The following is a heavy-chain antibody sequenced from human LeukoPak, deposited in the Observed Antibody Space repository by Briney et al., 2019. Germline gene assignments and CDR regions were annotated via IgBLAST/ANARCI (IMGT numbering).Heavy chain of an antibody. CDR2: INGNNGNT. CDR1: GYTITSYA. J-gene: IGHJ4*02. Sequence: DSVKVSCKASGYTITSYAIHWVRQAPGQRLEWMGWINGNNGNTKYSQKFQGRVTITGDASASTAYMELSSLRSEDTAVFYCARTGSSRWHGDHYYFDYWGQGTLVTVSS. CDR3: ARTGSSRWHGDHYYFDY. D-gene: IGHD6-13*01. V-gene: IGHV1-3*01.